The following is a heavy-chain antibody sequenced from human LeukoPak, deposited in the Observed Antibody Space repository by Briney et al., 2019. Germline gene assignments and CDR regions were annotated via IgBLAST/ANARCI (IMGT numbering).Heavy chain of an antibody. D-gene: IGHD3-3*01. Sequence: GRSLRLSCAASGFTSDDYAMHWVRQAPGKGLEWVSGISWNSGSIGYADSVKGRFTISRDNAKNSLYLQMNSLRAEDTALYYCAKGLVVEWLGGMDVWGQGTTVTVSS. J-gene: IGHJ6*02. CDR2: ISWNSGSI. CDR3: AKGLVVEWLGGMDV. CDR1: GFTSDDYA. V-gene: IGHV3-9*02.